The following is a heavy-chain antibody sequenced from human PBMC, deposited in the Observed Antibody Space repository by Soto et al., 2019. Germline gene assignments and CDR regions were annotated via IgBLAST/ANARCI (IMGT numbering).Heavy chain of an antibody. V-gene: IGHV3-23*01. Sequence: EVQLLESGGGLEQPGGSLRLSCAGSGFPFSSYAMSWVRQAPGKGLEWVSVISGSGGSTFYADSVKGRFTISRDNSKSTLYLHMNSLRAEDTAVYYCAKTQYDILDYWGQGTLVTVSS. D-gene: IGHD3-9*01. CDR1: GFPFSSYA. J-gene: IGHJ4*02. CDR2: ISGSGGST. CDR3: AKTQYDILDY.